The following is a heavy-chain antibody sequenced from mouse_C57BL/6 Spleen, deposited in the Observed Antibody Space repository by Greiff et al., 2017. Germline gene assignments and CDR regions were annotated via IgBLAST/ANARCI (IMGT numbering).Heavy chain of an antibody. CDR1: GYTFTSYW. V-gene: IGHV1-61*01. J-gene: IGHJ3*01. CDR3: ARGDYDPAWFAY. CDR2: IYPSDSET. D-gene: IGHD2-4*01. Sequence: VQLQQPGAELVRPGSSVKLSCKASGYTFTSYWMDWVKQRPGQGLEWIGNIYPSDSETHYNQKFKDKATLTVDKSSSTAYMQLSSLTSEDSAVYYCARGDYDPAWFAYWGQGTLVTVSA.